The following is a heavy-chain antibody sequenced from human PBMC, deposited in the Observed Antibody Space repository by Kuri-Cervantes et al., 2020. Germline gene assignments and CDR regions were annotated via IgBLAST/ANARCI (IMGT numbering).Heavy chain of an antibody. J-gene: IGHJ5*02. D-gene: IGHD1-26*01. V-gene: IGHV1-69*13. CDR1: GGTFSSYA. CDR2: NIPIFGTA. CDR3: ARVGRTALVGASNWFDP. Sequence: SVKVSCNASGGTFSSYAISWVRQAPGQGLEWMGGNIPIFGTANYAQKFQGRVTITADESTGTAYMELSSLRSEDTAVYYCARVGRTALVGASNWFDPWGRGTLVTVSS.